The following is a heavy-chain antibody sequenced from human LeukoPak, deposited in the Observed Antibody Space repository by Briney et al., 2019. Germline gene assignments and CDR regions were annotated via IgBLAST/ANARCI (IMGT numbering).Heavy chain of an antibody. CDR2: INQNGGVK. V-gene: IGHV3-7*01. D-gene: IGHD3-10*01. CDR3: ATGGPMDV. Sequence: PGGSLRLSCAASGFRFSTFWMSWVRQAPGKGLDWVANINQNGGVKHYVDSVKGRFTISRDNAKNSLYLQMNSLRAEDTAMYYCATGGPMDVWGQGTTVTVSS. J-gene: IGHJ6*02. CDR1: GFRFSTFW.